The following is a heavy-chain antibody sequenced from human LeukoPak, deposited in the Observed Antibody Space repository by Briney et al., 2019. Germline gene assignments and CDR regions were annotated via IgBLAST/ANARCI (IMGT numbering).Heavy chain of an antibody. V-gene: IGHV1-46*01. CDR3: ARNPPGDTVMAFDY. CDR2: INPRTSNT. D-gene: IGHD5-18*01. CDR1: GYTFTRFY. Sequence: ASVKVSCKASGYTFTRFYMHWVRQAPGQGLEWMGIINPRTSNTSYAQKFQGRVTMTRDMSTTTVYMELSSLRSEDTAVHYCARNPPGDTVMAFDYWGQGTLVTVSS. J-gene: IGHJ4*02.